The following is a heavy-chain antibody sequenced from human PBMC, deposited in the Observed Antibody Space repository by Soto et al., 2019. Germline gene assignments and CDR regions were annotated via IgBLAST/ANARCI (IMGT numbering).Heavy chain of an antibody. V-gene: IGHV1-18*01. D-gene: IGHD2-21*02. CDR1: DYTFTSYG. CDR3: ARVSLAYCGGDCYFAADAFDI. Sequence: QVQLVQSGAEVKKPGASVKVSCKASDYTFTSYGISWVRQAPGQGLEWMGWISAYNGNTNYAQKLQGRVTMTTDTSTSTAYMELRSLRSDDTAVYYCARVSLAYCGGDCYFAADAFDIWGQGTMVTVSS. CDR2: ISAYNGNT. J-gene: IGHJ3*02.